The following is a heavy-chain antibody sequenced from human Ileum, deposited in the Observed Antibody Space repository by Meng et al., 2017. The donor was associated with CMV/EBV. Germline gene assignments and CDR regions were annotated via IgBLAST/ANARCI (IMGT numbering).Heavy chain of an antibody. Sequence: EVQLLESGGDLVQPGGSLRLSCVGSGFTFSSYALRWVRQAPGKGLEWVSTVSGSSITTYYADSVKGRFTISRDNYNDILPLEMNSLRVEDTALYYCVKDHKDWGHGTPVTVSS. CDR1: GFTFSSYA. V-gene: IGHV3-23*01. CDR2: VSGSSITT. CDR3: VKDHKD. J-gene: IGHJ4*01.